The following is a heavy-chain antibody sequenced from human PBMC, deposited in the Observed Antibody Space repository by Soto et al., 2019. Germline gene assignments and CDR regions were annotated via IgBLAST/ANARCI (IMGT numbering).Heavy chain of an antibody. CDR2: INPTAGGP. CDR3: ARGSAYDREPFDY. J-gene: IGHJ4*02. V-gene: IGHV1-46*03. Sequence: QVQLVQSGAEVKKPGASVKISCKASGYTFTSHYMHWVRQAPGQGLEWVGMINPTAGGPSYEQKFQERVTITRDTATSTVYMELSSLRSEDTAVYFCARGSAYDREPFDYWGQGTLVTVSS. D-gene: IGHD5-12*01. CDR1: GYTFTSHY.